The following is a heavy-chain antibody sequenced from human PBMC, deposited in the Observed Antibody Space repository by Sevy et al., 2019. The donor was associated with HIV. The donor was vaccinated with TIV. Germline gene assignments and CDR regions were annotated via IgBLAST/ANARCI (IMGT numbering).Heavy chain of an antibody. CDR2: IKQGGNEK. CDR3: ARGGPLVDAALIPWGMDV. J-gene: IGHJ6*02. Sequence: GGSLRLSCAASGFTFSNYWMNWVRQAPGKGLEWVANIKQGGNEKYYVDSVKGRFTLSRDNAKNSVVLQMNSLRAEDTAVYYCARGGPLVDAALIPWGMDVWGQGTTVTVSS. CDR1: GFTFSNYW. V-gene: IGHV3-7*01. D-gene: IGHD5-18*01.